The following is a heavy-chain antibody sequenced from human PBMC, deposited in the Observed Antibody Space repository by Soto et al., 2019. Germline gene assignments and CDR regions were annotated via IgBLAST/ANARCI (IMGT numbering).Heavy chain of an antibody. J-gene: IGHJ4*02. CDR2: IYHSGST. CDR3: ASSFSGYYPSFDY. CDR1: GGSISSGGYS. D-gene: IGHD3-22*01. Sequence: SETLSLTCAVSGGSISSGGYSWSWIRQPPGKGLEWIGYIYHSGSTYYNPSLKSRVTISVDRSKNQFSLKLSSVTAADTAVYYCASSFSGYYPSFDYWGQGTLVTVSS. V-gene: IGHV4-30-2*01.